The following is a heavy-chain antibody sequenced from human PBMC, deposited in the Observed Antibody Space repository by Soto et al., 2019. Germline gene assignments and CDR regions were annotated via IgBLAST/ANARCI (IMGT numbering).Heavy chain of an antibody. V-gene: IGHV1-24*01. CDR1: GYTLTELS. D-gene: IGHD1-1*01. Sequence: ASVKVSCKVSGYTLTELSMHWVRQAPGKGLEWMGGFDPEDGETIYAQKFQGRVTMTEDTSTDTAYMELSSLRSEDTAVYYCATKSPVERRTSLDYWGQGTLVTVSS. J-gene: IGHJ4*02. CDR2: FDPEDGET. CDR3: ATKSPVERRTSLDY.